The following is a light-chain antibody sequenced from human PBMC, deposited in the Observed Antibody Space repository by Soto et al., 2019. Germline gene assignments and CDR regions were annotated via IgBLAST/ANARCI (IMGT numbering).Light chain of an antibody. Sequence: QSVLTQPAAVSGSPGQSIPISCTGTSHDVGGYNFVSWYQQHPAKAPKLMIYEVSNRPSGVSNRFSGSTSGNTASLTISGVPAEDEDDYYCSSYTSGSTVVFGGGTKLTVL. CDR3: SSYTSGSTVV. V-gene: IGLV2-14*01. CDR2: EVS. CDR1: SHDVGGYNF. J-gene: IGLJ2*01.